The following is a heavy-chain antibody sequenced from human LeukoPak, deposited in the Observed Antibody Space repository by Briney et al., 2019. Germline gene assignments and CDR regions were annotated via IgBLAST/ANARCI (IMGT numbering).Heavy chain of an antibody. CDR1: GGSFSGYY. V-gene: IGHV4-34*01. J-gene: IGHJ6*03. CDR2: INHSGST. Sequence: SETLSLTCAVYGGSFSGYYWSWIRQPPGKGLEWIGEINHSGSTNYNPSLKSRVTISVDTSKNQFSLKLSSVTAADTAVYYCARHSTYYDILTGYYSSGYYYMDVWGKGTTVTISS. CDR3: ARHSTYYDILTGYYSSGYYYMDV. D-gene: IGHD3-9*01.